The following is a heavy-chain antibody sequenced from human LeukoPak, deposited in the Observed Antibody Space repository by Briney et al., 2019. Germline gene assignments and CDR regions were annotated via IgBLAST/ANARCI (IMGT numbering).Heavy chain of an antibody. V-gene: IGHV1-2*02. Sequence: ASVKVSCKASGYTFTGYYMHWVRQAPGQGLEWMGWINPNSGGTNYAQKFQGRVTMTRDTSISPAYLKLSRLRSADTAVYYCASSYGDYYYYMDVWGKGTTVTVSS. J-gene: IGHJ6*03. D-gene: IGHD3-16*01. CDR2: INPNSGGT. CDR1: GYTFTGYY. CDR3: ASSYGDYYYYMDV.